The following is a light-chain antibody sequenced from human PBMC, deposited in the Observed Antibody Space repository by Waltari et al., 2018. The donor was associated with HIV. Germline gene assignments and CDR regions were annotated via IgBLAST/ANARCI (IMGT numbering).Light chain of an antibody. CDR1: NSNIGSHD. CDR3: ATWDDGLNALL. Sequence: QSVLTQSPSASEAPRQRVTIPCSGSNSNIGSHDVTWYRQSPGKPPKLLVYHDDLILSGVSDRLSASKAGTSASLAINDLQSEDESLYYCATWDDGLNALLFGGGTKVTVL. CDR2: HDD. J-gene: IGLJ2*01. V-gene: IGLV1-36*01.